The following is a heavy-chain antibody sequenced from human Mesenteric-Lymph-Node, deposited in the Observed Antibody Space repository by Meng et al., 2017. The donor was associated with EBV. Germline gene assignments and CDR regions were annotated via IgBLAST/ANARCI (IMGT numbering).Heavy chain of an antibody. Sequence: QGQREGAGPGLGKPSEPLSLRCSVSGGSIGSYYWSWIRQPPGKGLEWIGFIYYTGSTNYTPSLGSRVTISFDPAKTQFSLNLISVTAADTAVYYCARGDDSNGYGDSWGQGTLVTVSS. J-gene: IGHJ4*02. CDR2: IYYTGST. D-gene: IGHD3-22*01. V-gene: IGHV4-59*01. CDR1: GGSIGSYY. CDR3: ARGDDSNGYGDS.